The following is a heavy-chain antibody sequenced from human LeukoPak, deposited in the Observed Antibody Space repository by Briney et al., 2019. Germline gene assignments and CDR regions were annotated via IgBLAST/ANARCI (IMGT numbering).Heavy chain of an antibody. CDR1: GGSISSYY. CDR2: IYTSGST. V-gene: IGHV4-4*07. D-gene: IGHD3-10*01. CDR3: ARVVDYGSGSYYEYYFDY. J-gene: IGHJ4*02. Sequence: SETLSLTCTVSGGSISSYYWSWIRQPAGKGLEGIGRIYTSGSTNYNPSLKSRVTMSVDTSKNQFSLKLSSVTAADTAVYYCARVVDYGSGSYYEYYFDYWGQGTLVTVSS.